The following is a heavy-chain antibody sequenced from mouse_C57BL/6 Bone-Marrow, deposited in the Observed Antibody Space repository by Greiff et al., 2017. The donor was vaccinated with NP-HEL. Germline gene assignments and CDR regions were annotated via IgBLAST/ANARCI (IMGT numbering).Heavy chain of an antibody. J-gene: IGHJ1*03. D-gene: IGHD1-1*01. CDR1: GYTFTSYW. V-gene: IGHV1-55*01. CDR3: ARGGLRVTTVVAKKLVYFDV. Sequence: QVQLQQPGAELVKPGASVKMSCKASGYTFTSYWITWVKQRPGQGLEWIGDIYPGSGSTNYNEKFKSKATLTVDTSSSTAYMQVSSLTSEDSAVYYCARGGLRVTTVVAKKLVYFDVWGTGTTVTVSS. CDR2: IYPGSGST.